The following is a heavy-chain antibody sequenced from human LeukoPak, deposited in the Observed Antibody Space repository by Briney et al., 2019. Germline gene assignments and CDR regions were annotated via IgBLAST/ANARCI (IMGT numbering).Heavy chain of an antibody. CDR2: INHSGST. D-gene: IGHD5-12*01. J-gene: IGHJ4*02. V-gene: IGHV4-39*07. CDR3: ARGRWVRQSFDY. CDR1: GGSISNSSYY. Sequence: PSETLSLTCIVSGGSISNSSYYWGWIRQPPGKGLEWIGEINHSGSTNYNPSHKSRVTISVDTSKNQFSLKLSSVTAADTAVYYCARGRWVRQSFDYWGQGTLVTVSS.